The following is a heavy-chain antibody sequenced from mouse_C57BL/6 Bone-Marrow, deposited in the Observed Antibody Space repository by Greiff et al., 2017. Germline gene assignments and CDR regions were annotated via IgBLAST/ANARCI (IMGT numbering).Heavy chain of an antibody. J-gene: IGHJ4*01. CDR1: GFTFSSYA. Sequence: DVQLQESGGGLVKPGGSLKLSCAASGFTFSSYAMSWVRQTPEKRLEWVATISDGGSYTYYPDNVKGRFTISRDNAKNNLYLQMSHLKSEDTAMYYCASTVVATGAMDYWGQGTSVTVSS. CDR3: ASTVVATGAMDY. CDR2: ISDGGSYT. D-gene: IGHD1-1*01. V-gene: IGHV5-4*01.